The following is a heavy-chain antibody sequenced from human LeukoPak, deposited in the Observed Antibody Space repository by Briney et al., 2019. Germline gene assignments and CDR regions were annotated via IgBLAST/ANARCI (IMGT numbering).Heavy chain of an antibody. V-gene: IGHV1-18*01. Sequence: ASVKVSCKASGYTFTINGISWVRQAPGRGLEWMGWISANSGDTIYAEKFHGRVTLTRDTSTGTAYMELNSLTYDDTAVYYCARDISPTLRLGGDYYYYGMDVWGQGTTVTVSS. CDR1: GYTFTING. D-gene: IGHD3-16*01. CDR3: ARDISPTLRLGGDYYYYGMDV. J-gene: IGHJ6*02. CDR2: ISANSGDT.